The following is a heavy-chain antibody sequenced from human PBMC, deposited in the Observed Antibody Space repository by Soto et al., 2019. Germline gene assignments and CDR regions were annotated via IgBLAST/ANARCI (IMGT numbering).Heavy chain of an antibody. CDR3: ARDLQVAKGGFHP. D-gene: IGHD1-1*01. V-gene: IGHV3-53*01. Sequence: SGGSLRLSCAASGFTVSNTYMTWVRQPPGKGLECVSVIYTAGGTNYADSVKGRFIISRDNSKNTLYLQMNSLRAEDTAVYYCARDLQVAKGGFHPSDQGTLVTLSS. CDR2: IYTAGGT. J-gene: IGHJ5*02. CDR1: GFTVSNTY.